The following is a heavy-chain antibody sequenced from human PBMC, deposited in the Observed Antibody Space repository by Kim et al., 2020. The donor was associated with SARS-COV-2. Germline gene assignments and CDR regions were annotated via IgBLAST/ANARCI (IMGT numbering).Heavy chain of an antibody. V-gene: IGHV3-21*01. CDR2: ISSSSSYI. CDR3: ARGSYYDSSGYFRSPISDDY. Sequence: GGSLRLSCAASGFTFSSYSMNWVRQAPGKWLEWVSSISSSSSYIYYADSVKGRFTISRDNAKDSLYLQMNSLRAEDTAVYYCARGSYYDSSGYFRSPISDDYWGQGTLVTVSS. J-gene: IGHJ4*02. D-gene: IGHD3-22*01. CDR1: GFTFSSYS.